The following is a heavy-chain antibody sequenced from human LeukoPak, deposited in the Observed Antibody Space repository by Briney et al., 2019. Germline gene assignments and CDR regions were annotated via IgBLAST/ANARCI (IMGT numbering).Heavy chain of an antibody. V-gene: IGHV3-64*01. J-gene: IGHJ4*02. CDR1: GFTFSSYA. D-gene: IGHD6-19*01. CDR3: ARSIAVAANIDY. Sequence: RGSLRLSCAASGFTFSSYAMHWVRQAPGKGLEYVSAISSNGGSTYYANSVKGRFTISRDNSKNTLYLQMGSLRAEDMAVYYCARSIAVAANIDYWGQGTLVTVSS. CDR2: ISSNGGST.